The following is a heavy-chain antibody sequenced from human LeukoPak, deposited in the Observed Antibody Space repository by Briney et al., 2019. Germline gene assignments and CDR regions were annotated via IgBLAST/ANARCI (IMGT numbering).Heavy chain of an antibody. V-gene: IGHV3-15*01. CDR1: GFTLSNAW. CDR2: IKRKTDGGTT. D-gene: IGHD6-19*01. J-gene: IGHJ3*02. CDR3: TTEYRHSSGWYGAFDI. Sequence: PGGSLRLSCAASGFTLSNAWMSWVRQAPRKGLEWVGRIKRKTDGGTTDYAAPVKGRFTILRDDSKNTLYLQMNSLETEDTAVYYCTTEYRHSSGWYGAFDIWGQGTMVTVSS.